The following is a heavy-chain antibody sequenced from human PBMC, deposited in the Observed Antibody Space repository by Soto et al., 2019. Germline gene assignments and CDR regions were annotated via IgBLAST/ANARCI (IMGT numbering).Heavy chain of an antibody. CDR3: ARDQPRAWSFQLDF. CDR1: GFIFNNYW. V-gene: IGHV3-74*01. D-gene: IGHD2-15*01. CDR2: IYTDGSST. J-gene: IGHJ4*02. Sequence: GGSLRLSCAASGFIFNNYWMYWVRQAPGKGLVWVSRIYTDGSSTSYADSVKGRFTISRDNANNMLYLHMESLRAEDTGIYFCARDQPRAWSFQLDFRGRGTLVTVSS.